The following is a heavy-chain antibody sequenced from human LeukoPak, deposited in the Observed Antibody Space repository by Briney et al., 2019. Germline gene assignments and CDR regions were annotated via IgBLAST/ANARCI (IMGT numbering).Heavy chain of an antibody. CDR2: ISGSGGST. J-gene: IGHJ1*01. D-gene: IGHD3-22*01. V-gene: IGHV3-23*01. CDR3: AKDVNYYDSSGYSIFQH. CDR1: GFTFSSHG. Sequence: PGGSLRLSCAASGFTFSSHGMSWVRQAPGKGLEWVSAISGSGGSTYYADSVKGRFTISRDNSKNTLYLQMNSLRAEDTAVYYCAKDVNYYDSSGYSIFQHWGQGTLVTVSS.